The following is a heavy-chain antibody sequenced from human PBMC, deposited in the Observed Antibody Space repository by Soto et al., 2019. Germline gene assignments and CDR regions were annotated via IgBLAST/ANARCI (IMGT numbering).Heavy chain of an antibody. CDR1: GFTFSSYG. V-gene: IGHV3-30*18. J-gene: IGHJ5*02. Sequence: PGGSLRLSCAASGFTFSSYGMHWVRQAPGKGLEWVAVISYDGSNKYYADSVKGRFTISRDNSKNTLYLELRGLTSDDTAVYYCTKDAKFDDIYTGYFVNDLWGQGTPVTVSS. CDR2: ISYDGSNK. CDR3: TKDAKFDDIYTGYFVNDL. D-gene: IGHD3-9*01.